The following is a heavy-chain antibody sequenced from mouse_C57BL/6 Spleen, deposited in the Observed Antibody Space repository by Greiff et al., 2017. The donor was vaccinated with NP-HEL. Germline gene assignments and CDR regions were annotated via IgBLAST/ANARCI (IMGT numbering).Heavy chain of an antibody. CDR1: GYSFTSYY. J-gene: IGHJ2*01. V-gene: IGHV1-66*01. CDR3: ARSGSEKGKFDY. D-gene: IGHD1-1*02. CDR2: IFPGSGNT. Sequence: QVQLQQSGPELVKPGASVKLSCTASGYSFTSYYIHWVKQRPGQGLEWIGWIFPGSGNTKYNEKFKGKATLTADTSSSTAYMQLSSLTSEDSAVYYCARSGSEKGKFDYWGQGTTLTVSS.